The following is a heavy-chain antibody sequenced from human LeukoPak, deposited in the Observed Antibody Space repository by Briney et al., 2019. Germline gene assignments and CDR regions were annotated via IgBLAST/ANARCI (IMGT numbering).Heavy chain of an antibody. V-gene: IGHV3-53*01. CDR1: GFTFSEYY. CDR2: IYSGGST. J-gene: IGHJ4*02. CDR3: ASGLPPGIIDY. D-gene: IGHD1-14*01. Sequence: GGSLRLSCAASGFTFSEYYMSWVRQAPGKGLEWVSVIYSGGSTYYADSVKGRFTISRDNSKNTLYLQMNSLRAEDTAVYYCASGLPPGIIDYWGQGTLVTVSS.